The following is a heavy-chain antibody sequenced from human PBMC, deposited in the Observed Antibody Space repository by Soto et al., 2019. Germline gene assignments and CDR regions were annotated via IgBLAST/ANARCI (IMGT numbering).Heavy chain of an antibody. CDR3: AKDKVAEDSGGWSAFDY. V-gene: IGHV3-9*01. J-gene: IGHJ4*02. CDR1: GFTFDDYA. CDR2: ISWNSGSI. D-gene: IGHD6-19*01. Sequence: EVQLVESGGGLVQPGRSLRLSCAASGFTFDDYAMHWVRQAPGKGLEWVSGISWNSGSIGYADSVKGRFTISRDNATNSLSLQMNSLRAEDTASYYCAKDKVAEDSGGWSAFDYWGQGTLVTVSS.